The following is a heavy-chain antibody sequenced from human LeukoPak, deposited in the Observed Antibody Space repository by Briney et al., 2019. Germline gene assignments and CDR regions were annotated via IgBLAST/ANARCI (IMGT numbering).Heavy chain of an antibody. CDR2: INHSGST. CDR3: ASNGKY. J-gene: IGHJ4*02. Sequence: SETLSLTCAVYGGSFSGYYWSWIRQPPGKGLEWIGEINHSGSTNYNPSLKSRVTISVDTSKNQFSLKLSSVTAADTAVYYCASNGKYWGQGTLVTVSS. V-gene: IGHV4-34*01. CDR1: GGSFSGYY.